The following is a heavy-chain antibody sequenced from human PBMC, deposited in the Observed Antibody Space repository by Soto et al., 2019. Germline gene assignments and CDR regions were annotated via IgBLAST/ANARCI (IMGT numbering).Heavy chain of an antibody. J-gene: IGHJ4*02. CDR3: ARVGYSSSSADY. V-gene: IGHV4-31*03. CDR1: GGSISSGGYY. D-gene: IGHD6-6*01. Sequence: PSETLSLTCTVSGGSISSGGYYWSWIRQHPGKGLEWIGYIYYSGSTYYNPSLKSRVTISVDTSKNQFSLKLSSVTAADTAVYYCARVGYSSSSADYWGQGTLVTVSS. CDR2: IYYSGST.